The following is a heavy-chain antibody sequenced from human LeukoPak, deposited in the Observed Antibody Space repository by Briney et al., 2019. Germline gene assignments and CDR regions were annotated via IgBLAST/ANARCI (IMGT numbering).Heavy chain of an antibody. Sequence: ASVKVSCKASGYTFTGYYMHWVRQAPGQGLEWMGWINPNSGGTNYAQKFQGRVTMTRDTSISTAYMELSRLRSDDTAVYYCARNRPPQVGATLDFDYWGQGTLVTVSS. CDR2: INPNSGGT. CDR1: GYTFTGYY. CDR3: ARNRPPQVGATLDFDY. J-gene: IGHJ4*02. D-gene: IGHD1-26*01. V-gene: IGHV1-2*02.